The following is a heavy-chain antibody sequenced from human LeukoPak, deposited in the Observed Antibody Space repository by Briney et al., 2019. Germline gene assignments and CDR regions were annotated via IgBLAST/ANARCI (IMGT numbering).Heavy chain of an antibody. Sequence: ASVKVSCKASGGTFSTYAISWVRQAPGQGLEWMGGIIPIFGTANYAQKFQGRVTITADESTSTAYMELSSLRSEDTAVYYCARAVSLAYCGGDCQYFDYWGQGTLVTVSS. D-gene: IGHD2-21*01. V-gene: IGHV1-69*13. CDR1: GGTFSTYA. J-gene: IGHJ4*02. CDR2: IIPIFGTA. CDR3: ARAVSLAYCGGDCQYFDY.